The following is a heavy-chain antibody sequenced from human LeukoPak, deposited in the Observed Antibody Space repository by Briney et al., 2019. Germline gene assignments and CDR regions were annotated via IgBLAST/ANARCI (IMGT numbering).Heavy chain of an antibody. D-gene: IGHD2-21*02. V-gene: IGHV3-30*04. J-gene: IGHJ4*02. CDR3: ARDVAYCGGDCYSGLFDY. Sequence: PGGSLRLSCAASGFTFSTYAMHWVRQAPGKGLEWVAVISYDGSNKYYADSVKGRFTISRDNSKNTLYLQMNSLRAEDTAVYYCARDVAYCGGDCYSGLFDYWGQGTLVTVSS. CDR1: GFTFSTYA. CDR2: ISYDGSNK.